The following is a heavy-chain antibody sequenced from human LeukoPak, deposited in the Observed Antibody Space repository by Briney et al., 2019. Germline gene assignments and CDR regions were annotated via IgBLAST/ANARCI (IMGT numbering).Heavy chain of an antibody. J-gene: IGHJ4*02. V-gene: IGHV4-31*03. CDR2: ISYNGNT. D-gene: IGHD6-13*01. Sequence: SETLSLTCTVSGGSINSGRFYWSWIRQHPGKGLEWIGYISYNGNTYYNPSLKSRVTISEDTSRNQFSLKLTSVTAADTAVYYCARTGVAAAPRTLFGFWGQGTLVTVSS. CDR3: ARTGVAAAPRTLFGF. CDR1: GGSINSGRFY.